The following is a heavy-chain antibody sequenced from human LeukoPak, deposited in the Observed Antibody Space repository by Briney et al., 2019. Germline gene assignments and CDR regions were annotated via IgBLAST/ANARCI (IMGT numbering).Heavy chain of an antibody. CDR1: DASIVSSHYY. D-gene: IGHD3-9*01. J-gene: IGHJ4*02. Sequence: SETLPLTCTVSDASIVSSHYYWGWIRQSPGKGLEWIGSIYYSGSIYYNPSLKSRVTISVDTSKNQFSLKLSSVTAADTAVYYCARYVTIFVGGESNWGQGTLVTVSS. V-gene: IGHV4-39*01. CDR2: IYYSGSI. CDR3: ARYVTIFVGGESN.